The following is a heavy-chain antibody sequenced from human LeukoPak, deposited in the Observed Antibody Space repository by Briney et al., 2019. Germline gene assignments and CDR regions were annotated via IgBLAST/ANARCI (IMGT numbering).Heavy chain of an antibody. CDR1: GFTFSSYA. V-gene: IGHV3-23*01. CDR3: AKQTDTTGSRGGAFDI. J-gene: IGHJ3*02. D-gene: IGHD3-22*01. CDR2: ISNSGGSA. Sequence: GGSLRLSCAAPGFTFSSYAMSWVRQAPGKGLEWVSTISNSGGSAYSADSMKGRFTISRDNSKNTLFLQMSGLGAEDTAVYYCAKQTDTTGSRGGAFDIWGQGTMVTVSS.